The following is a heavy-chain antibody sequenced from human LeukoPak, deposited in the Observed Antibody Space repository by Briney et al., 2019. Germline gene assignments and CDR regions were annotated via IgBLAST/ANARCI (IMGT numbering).Heavy chain of an antibody. D-gene: IGHD2-2*01. V-gene: IGHV4-59*01. CDR3: ASEYCSSTSCYFDY. J-gene: IGHJ4*02. CDR1: GGSISSYY. CDR2: GFYTGST. Sequence: PSETLSLTCTVSGGSISSYYWSWLRQPPGKGLEWIGYGFYTGSTNYNPSLKSRVTISVDTSNNQFSLKLNSVTAADTAVYYCASEYCSSTSCYFDYWGQGNLVTVSS.